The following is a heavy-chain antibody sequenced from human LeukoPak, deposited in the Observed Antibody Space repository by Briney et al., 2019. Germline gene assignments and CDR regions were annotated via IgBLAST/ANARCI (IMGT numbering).Heavy chain of an antibody. J-gene: IGHJ4*02. CDR1: GFTFSSYS. Sequence: GGSLRLSCAASGFTFSSYSMNWVRQAPGKGLEWVSSISSSSSYIYYADSVKGRFTISRDNAKNSLYLQMNSLRAEDTAVYYCARLRYGDYVMDYWGQGTLVTVSS. CDR3: ARLRYGDYVMDY. V-gene: IGHV3-21*01. D-gene: IGHD4-17*01. CDR2: ISSSSSYI.